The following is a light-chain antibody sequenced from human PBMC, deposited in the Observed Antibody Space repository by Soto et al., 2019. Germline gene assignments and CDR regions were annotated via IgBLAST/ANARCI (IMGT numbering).Light chain of an antibody. J-gene: IGLJ2*01. Sequence: QSVLTQPPSVSGAPGQRVTISCTGSNSNIGAGYDVHWYQQVPGTAPKLLIYGYNHRPSGVPDRFSGSKSGTSASLAITGLQAEDEADYYCQSYDSSLSGSAVFGGGTKLTVL. CDR2: GYN. CDR1: NSNIGAGYD. CDR3: QSYDSSLSGSAV. V-gene: IGLV1-40*01.